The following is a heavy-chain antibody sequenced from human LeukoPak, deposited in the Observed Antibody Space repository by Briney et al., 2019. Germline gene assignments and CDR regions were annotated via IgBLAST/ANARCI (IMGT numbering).Heavy chain of an antibody. V-gene: IGHV3-9*01. CDR2: MCWKCANI. J-gene: IGHJ4*02. CDR1: GLTYHSHV. Sequence: GGSLRLLCAACGLTYHSHVMQGVRQAPGRGGEGVSGMCWKCANIGYVDSVRGLFSISRDNANTSLYLQVNSLRAEDAASYYCAKDMFYCSSNSCSLYTNGLDYWGRGTLVTVSS. D-gene: IGHD2-2*01. CDR3: AKDMFYCSSNSCSLYTNGLDY.